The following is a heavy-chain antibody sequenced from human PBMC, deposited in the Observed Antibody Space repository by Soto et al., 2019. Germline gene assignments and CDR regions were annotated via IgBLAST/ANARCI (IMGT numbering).Heavy chain of an antibody. CDR1: GFTFSSYS. J-gene: IGHJ3*02. D-gene: IGHD6-13*01. CDR3: ARDRIAAAGYDAFDT. V-gene: IGHV3-21*01. CDR2: ISSSSSYI. Sequence: PGGSLRLSCAASGFTFSSYSMNWVRQAPGKGLEWVSSISSSSSYIYYADSVKGRFTISRDNAKNSLYLQMNSLRAEDTAVYYCARDRIAAAGYDAFDTWGQGTMVNV.